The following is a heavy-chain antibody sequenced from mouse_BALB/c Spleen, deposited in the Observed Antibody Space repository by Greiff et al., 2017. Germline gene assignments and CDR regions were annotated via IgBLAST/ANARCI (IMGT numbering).Heavy chain of an antibody. Sequence: EVQLVESGAELVRPGALVKLSCKASGFNIKDYYMHWVKQRPEQGLEWIGWIDPENGNTIYDPKFQGKASITADTSSNTAYLQLSSLTSEDTAVYYCARGPPYAMDYWGQGTSVTVSS. CDR1: GFNIKDYY. D-gene: IGHD6-1*01. V-gene: IGHV14-1*02. CDR3: ARGPPYAMDY. J-gene: IGHJ4*01. CDR2: IDPENGNT.